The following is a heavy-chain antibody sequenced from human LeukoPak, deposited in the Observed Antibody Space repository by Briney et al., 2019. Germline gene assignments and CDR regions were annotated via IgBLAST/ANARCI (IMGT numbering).Heavy chain of an antibody. CDR2: IHYGGNT. J-gene: IGHJ4*02. CDR1: GGSIRSSSYY. CDR3: ARAFTYYYDSSGQRFDY. D-gene: IGHD3-22*01. Sequence: PSETLSLTCLVSGGSIRSSSYYWAWIRQPPGEGLEWIGSIHYGGNTRYNPPLKSRVTISIDTSKNQFSPNVNSLTAADTAVYHCARAFTYYYDSSGQRFDYWGQGTLVTVSS. V-gene: IGHV4-39*01.